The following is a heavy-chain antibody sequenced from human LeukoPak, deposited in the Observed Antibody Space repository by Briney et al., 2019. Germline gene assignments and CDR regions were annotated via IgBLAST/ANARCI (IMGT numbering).Heavy chain of an antibody. J-gene: IGHJ3*02. CDR3: AGTSPPRVAADGIDAFDI. Sequence: GESLKISCKGSGYSLTNYWVGWVRQMPGEGLEWMGIIYPGDSKSRYSRSLQGQVTISVDKSINTAYLQWSSLKASDTAMYYCAGTSPPRVAADGIDAFDIWGQGTMVTVSS. D-gene: IGHD6-13*01. CDR2: IYPGDSKS. V-gene: IGHV5-51*01. CDR1: GYSLTNYW.